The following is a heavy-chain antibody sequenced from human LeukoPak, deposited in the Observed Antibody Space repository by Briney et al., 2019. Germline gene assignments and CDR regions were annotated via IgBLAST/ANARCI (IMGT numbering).Heavy chain of an antibody. J-gene: IGHJ6*02. V-gene: IGHV4-34*01. CDR2: INHSGST. CDR3: ARWGYCSSTSCRKSYYYYYGMDV. Sequence: SETLSLTCAVYGGSFSGYYWSWIRQPPGKGLEWIGEINHSGSTNYNPSLKSRVIISVDTSKNQFSLKLSSVTAADTAVYYCARWGYCSSTSCRKSYYYYYGMDVWGQGTTVTVSS. D-gene: IGHD2-2*01. CDR1: GGSFSGYY.